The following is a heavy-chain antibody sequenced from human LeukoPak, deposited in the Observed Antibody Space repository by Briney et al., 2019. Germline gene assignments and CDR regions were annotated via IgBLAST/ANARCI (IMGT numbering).Heavy chain of an antibody. V-gene: IGHV4-59*01. CDR1: GGSISTYY. D-gene: IGHD6-19*01. Sequence: SETLSLTCTVSGGSISTYYWSWNRQPPGKELEWIGYIHYSGSTKYNPSLKSRVTISVDTSNNQFSLNLSSVTAADTAVYYCARDRYSSAWYNGFDYWGQGTLVTVSS. J-gene: IGHJ4*02. CDR3: ARDRYSSAWYNGFDY. CDR2: IHYSGST.